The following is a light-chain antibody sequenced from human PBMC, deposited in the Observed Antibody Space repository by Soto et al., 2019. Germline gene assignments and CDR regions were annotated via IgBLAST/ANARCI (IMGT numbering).Light chain of an antibody. Sequence: EIVLTQSPATLSLSPGERATLSRRASQSVSSYLAWYQQKPGQAPRLLIYDASNRATGIPARFSGSGSGTDFTLTISSLGPEDFAVYYCQQRSNWPLTFGGGTKVEIK. V-gene: IGKV3-11*01. CDR1: QSVSSY. CDR2: DAS. CDR3: QQRSNWPLT. J-gene: IGKJ4*01.